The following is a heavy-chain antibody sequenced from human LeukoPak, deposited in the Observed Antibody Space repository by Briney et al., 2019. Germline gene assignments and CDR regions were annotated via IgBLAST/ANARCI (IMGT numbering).Heavy chain of an antibody. CDR2: ISAYNGNT. Sequence: ASVKVSCKASGYTFTSYGISWVRQAPGQGLEWMGWISAYNGNTNYAQKLQGRVTMTTDTSTSTAYMELRSLRSDDTAVYYCAREGTAEPEEYSSSWEEDYYYYGMDVWGQGTTVTVSS. V-gene: IGHV1-18*01. CDR3: AREGTAEPEEYSSSWEEDYYYYGMDV. J-gene: IGHJ6*02. CDR1: GYTFTSYG. D-gene: IGHD6-13*01.